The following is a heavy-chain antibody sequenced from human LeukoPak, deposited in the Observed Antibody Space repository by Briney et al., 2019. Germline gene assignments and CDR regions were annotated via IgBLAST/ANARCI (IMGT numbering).Heavy chain of an antibody. D-gene: IGHD1-26*01. CDR3: AKNKWEQGGEFDN. CDR2: ISGSGGTI. Sequence: GGSLRLSCAASGFTFSSYAMSWVRQAPGKGLEWVSDISGSGGTIYFADSVKGRFTISRDNSKNTLFLQMNSLRAEDTAVYYCAKNKWEQGGEFDNWGQGTLVTVSS. CDR1: GFTFSSYA. J-gene: IGHJ4*02. V-gene: IGHV3-23*01.